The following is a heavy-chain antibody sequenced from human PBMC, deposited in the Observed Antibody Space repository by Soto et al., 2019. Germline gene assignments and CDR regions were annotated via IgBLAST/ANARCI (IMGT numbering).Heavy chain of an antibody. J-gene: IGHJ4*02. CDR3: AGTQFDTSGYYPSGLEL. D-gene: IGHD3-22*01. CDR1: GYTFTAHS. Sequence: VQLVQSGTEVKEPGASVRVSCKASGYTFTAHSLHWARQAPGQGLEWMGWIIPFLGSADYAQKFQDRVTITADESTSTAYLELSSLRSEDSAVYYCAGTQFDTSGYYPSGLELWGQGTLVTVAS. V-gene: IGHV1-69*13. CDR2: IIPFLGSA.